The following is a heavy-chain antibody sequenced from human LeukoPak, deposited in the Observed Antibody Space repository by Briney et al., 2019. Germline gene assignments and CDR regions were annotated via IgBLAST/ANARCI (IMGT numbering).Heavy chain of an antibody. CDR3: ASLGQRHSSGYYNDAFDI. D-gene: IGHD3-22*01. CDR2: IYYSGST. V-gene: IGHV4-59*01. CDR1: GESFSGYY. J-gene: IGHJ3*02. Sequence: PSETLSLTCAVYGESFSGYYWTWIRQPPGKGLEWIGYIYYSGSTNYNPSLKSRVTISVDTSKNQFSLKLSSVTAADTAVYYCASLGQRHSSGYYNDAFDIWGQGTMVTVSS.